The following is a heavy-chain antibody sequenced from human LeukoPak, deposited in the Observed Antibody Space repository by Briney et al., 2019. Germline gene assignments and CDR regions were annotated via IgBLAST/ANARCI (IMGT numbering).Heavy chain of an antibody. Sequence: GASVKVSCKASGGTFSSYAISWVRQAPGQGLEWMGEIIPIFGTANYAQKFQGRVTITADESTSTAYMELSSLRSEDTAVYYCAREYSYGSYGYWGQGTLVTVSS. CDR2: IIPIFGTA. CDR1: GGTFSSYA. D-gene: IGHD5-18*01. CDR3: AREYSYGSYGY. V-gene: IGHV1-69*13. J-gene: IGHJ4*02.